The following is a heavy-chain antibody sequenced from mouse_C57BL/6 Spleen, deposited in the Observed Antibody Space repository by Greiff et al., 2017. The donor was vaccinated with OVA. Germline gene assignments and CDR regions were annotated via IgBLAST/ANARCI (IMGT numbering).Heavy chain of an antibody. D-gene: IGHD3-3*01. CDR1: GYSITSGYY. Sequence: EESGPGLVKPSQSLSLTCSVTGYSITSGYYWNWIRQFPGNKLEWMGYISYDGSNNYNPSLKNRISITRDTSKNQFFLKLNSVTTEDTATYYCAREGGRRTWFAYWGQGTLVTVSA. CDR3: AREGGRRTWFAY. CDR2: ISYDGSN. J-gene: IGHJ3*01. V-gene: IGHV3-6*01.